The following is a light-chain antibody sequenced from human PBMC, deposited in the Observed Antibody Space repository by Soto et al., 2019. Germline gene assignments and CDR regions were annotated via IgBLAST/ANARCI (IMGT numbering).Light chain of an antibody. V-gene: IGLV2-14*01. CDR3: SSYTSNSTLPV. Sequence: QSALTQPASVSGSPGQSITISCTGTSSDVGGYNYVCWYQQHPGKAPKLMIYEVSNRPSGVSNRFSGSKSGNTASLTISGLQPEDEADYYCSSYTSNSTLPVFGGGIKLTVL. CDR2: EVS. J-gene: IGLJ3*02. CDR1: SSDVGGYNY.